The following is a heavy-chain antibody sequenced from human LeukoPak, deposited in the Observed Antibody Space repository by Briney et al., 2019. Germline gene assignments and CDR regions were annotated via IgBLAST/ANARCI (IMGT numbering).Heavy chain of an antibody. J-gene: IGHJ4*02. V-gene: IGHV3-23*01. CDR2: ISNSGDSP. CDR1: GFTFSNYA. D-gene: IGHD5-18*01. CDR3: ARGRAMGDFDY. Sequence: PGGSLRLSCAASGFTFSNYAITWVRQAPGKGLQWVSGISNSGDSPYYADSVKGRFTISRDTSKNTLYLQMNSLRAEDTAVYYCARGRAMGDFDYWGQGTLVTVSS.